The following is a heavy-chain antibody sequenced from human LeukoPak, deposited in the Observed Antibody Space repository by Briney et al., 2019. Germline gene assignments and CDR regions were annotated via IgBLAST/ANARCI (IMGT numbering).Heavy chain of an antibody. D-gene: IGHD5-12*01. Sequence: SETLSLTCAVYGGSFSGYYWSLIRQPPGEGLEWIGEINHSGSTNYNPSLKSRVTISVDTSKNQFSLKLSSVTAADTAVYYCARGQNIVATSYYYGMDVWGLGTTVTVSS. J-gene: IGHJ6*02. CDR3: ARGQNIVATSYYYGMDV. CDR2: INHSGST. CDR1: GGSFSGYY. V-gene: IGHV4-34*01.